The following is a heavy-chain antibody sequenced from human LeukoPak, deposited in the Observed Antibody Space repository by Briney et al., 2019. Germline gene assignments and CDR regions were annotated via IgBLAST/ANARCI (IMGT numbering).Heavy chain of an antibody. Sequence: SETLSLTCTVSGYSISSGYYWGWIRQPPGKGLEWIGSIYHSGSTYYNPSLKSRVTISVDTSKNQLSLKLSSVTAADTAVYYCARLLSGSYDYWGQGTLVTVSS. CDR1: GYSISSGYY. CDR2: IYHSGST. CDR3: ARLLSGSYDY. D-gene: IGHD1-26*01. V-gene: IGHV4-38-2*02. J-gene: IGHJ4*02.